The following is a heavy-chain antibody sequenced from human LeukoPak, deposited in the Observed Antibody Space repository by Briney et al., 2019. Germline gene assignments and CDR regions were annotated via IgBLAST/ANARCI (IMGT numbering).Heavy chain of an antibody. J-gene: IGHJ4*02. V-gene: IGHV3-74*03. CDR2: IHKDGKNP. D-gene: IGHD3-10*01. CDR3: VREASGSDNYYSDF. CDR1: GFTFSAYW. Sequence: GGSLILSCAASGFTFSAYWMQWVRQAPGKGPVWVSRIHKDGKNPKYADSVEGRFTISRDNGRNTLYLQMNSLRVEDTGVYYCVREASGSDNYYSDFWGQGTPVTVSS.